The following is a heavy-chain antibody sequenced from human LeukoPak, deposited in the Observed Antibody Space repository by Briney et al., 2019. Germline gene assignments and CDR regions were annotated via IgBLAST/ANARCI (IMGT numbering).Heavy chain of an antibody. J-gene: IGHJ3*02. CDR1: GGSISSGGYS. CDR2: IYHSGST. D-gene: IGHD4-17*01. V-gene: IGHV4-30-2*01. CDR3: ARGRNSHDYSDWGLHAFDI. Sequence: SQTLSLTCAVSGGSISSGGYSWSWIRQPPGKGLEWIGYIYHSGSTYYNPSLKSRVTISVDRSKNQFSLKLSSVTAADTAVYYCARGRNSHDYSDWGLHAFDIWGQGTMVTVSS.